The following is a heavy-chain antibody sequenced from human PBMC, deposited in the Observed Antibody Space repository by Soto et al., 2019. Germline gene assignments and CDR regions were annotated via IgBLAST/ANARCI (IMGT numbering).Heavy chain of an antibody. CDR2: IYYSGLT. CDR3: ARSRSYYVEDFQR. CDR1: GDSISTEGYY. D-gene: IGHD1-26*01. V-gene: IGHV4-31*03. Sequence: LSLTCSVSGDSISTEGYYWSWIRQHPGKGLEWIGYIYYSGLTSYDPSLKSRVTISRATSKNQFYLKLSSVTAADTAVYYCARSRSYYVEDFQRWGQGTLVTVSS. J-gene: IGHJ1*01.